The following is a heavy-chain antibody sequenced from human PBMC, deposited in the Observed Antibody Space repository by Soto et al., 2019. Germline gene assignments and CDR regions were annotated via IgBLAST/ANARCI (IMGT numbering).Heavy chain of an antibody. J-gene: IGHJ4*02. D-gene: IGHD3-10*01. Sequence: PWGSLRLSCTASGFTFSMYWMHWVRQVPGKGPEWVSRISDDGSRADYADSVKGRFTISRDNAKNTLYLEMHVLRADDTAVYYCTRGPRPSSVGTGAFWGQGTPVTVSS. V-gene: IGHV3-74*01. CDR2: ISDDGSRA. CDR3: TRGPRPSSVGTGAF. CDR1: GFTFSMYW.